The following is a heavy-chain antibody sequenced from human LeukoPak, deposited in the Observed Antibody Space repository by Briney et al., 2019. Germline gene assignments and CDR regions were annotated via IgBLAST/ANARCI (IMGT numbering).Heavy chain of an antibody. Sequence: PGGSLRLSCAASGFTFSTYSMNWVRQAPGKGLEWVSAITPTSSYIYYADSVKGRFTISRDNAKNSLYLQMNSLRAEDTALYYCARGVGDNNYFDYWGQGTLVTVSS. CDR3: ARGVGDNNYFDY. D-gene: IGHD1-26*01. CDR2: ITPTSSYI. CDR1: GFTFSTYS. V-gene: IGHV3-21*04. J-gene: IGHJ4*02.